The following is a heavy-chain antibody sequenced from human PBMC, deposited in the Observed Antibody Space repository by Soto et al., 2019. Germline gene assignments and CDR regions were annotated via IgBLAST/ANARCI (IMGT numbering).Heavy chain of an antibody. Sequence: GSLRLSCAASGFTFTRYSMNWVRQAPGKGLEWVSSISSTTNYIYYGDSMKGRFTISRDNAKNSLYLEMNSLRAEDTAAYYCARESEDLTSNFDYWGQGTLVTVSS. V-gene: IGHV3-21*06. CDR2: ISSTTNYI. J-gene: IGHJ4*02. CDR3: ARESEDLTSNFDY. CDR1: GFTFTRYS.